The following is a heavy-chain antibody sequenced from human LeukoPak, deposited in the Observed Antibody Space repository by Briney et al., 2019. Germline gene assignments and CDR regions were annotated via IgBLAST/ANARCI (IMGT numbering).Heavy chain of an antibody. CDR3: ARDNTGSYEY. CDR1: GFTFGDYD. V-gene: IGHV3-43*02. J-gene: IGHJ4*02. Sequence: PGGSLRLSCAASGFTFGDYDMHWVRQAPGKGLEWVSLIRADGATTRYTDSVKGRFTISRDNSKDSLYLQMSSLRTEDTALYYCARDNTGSYEYWGQGTLVTVSP. CDR2: IRADGATT. D-gene: IGHD1-26*01.